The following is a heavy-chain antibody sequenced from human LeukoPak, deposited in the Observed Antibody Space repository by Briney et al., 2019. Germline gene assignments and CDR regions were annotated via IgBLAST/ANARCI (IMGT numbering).Heavy chain of an antibody. CDR3: ARVPRPNTVTTPGLVYGYYYYYMDV. CDR2: VHHSGST. Sequence: PSETLSLTCSVGGYSITIGYYWGWIRPAPGKGLEWIGSVHHSGSTNYNPSLKSRVTISVDTFMNRFSLKLSSVTAADTAVYYCARVPRPNTVTTPGLVYGYYYYYMDVWGKGTTVTVSS. CDR1: GYSITIGYY. J-gene: IGHJ6*03. D-gene: IGHD4-11*01. V-gene: IGHV4-38-2*02.